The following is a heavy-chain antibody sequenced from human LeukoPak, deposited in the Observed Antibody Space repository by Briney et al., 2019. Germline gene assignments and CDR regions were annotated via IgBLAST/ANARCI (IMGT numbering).Heavy chain of an antibody. V-gene: IGHV5-51*01. CDR1: GYSFTSYW. CDR2: IYPGASDT. D-gene: IGHD3-10*01. Sequence: GESLQISCQGSGYSFTSYWIGWVRQMPGKGLEWMGIIYPGASDTRYSPSFQGQVTISADKSISTAYLQWSSLKASDTAMYYCARRGSGSYYNVDYWGQGTLVTVSS. J-gene: IGHJ4*02. CDR3: ARRGSGSYYNVDY.